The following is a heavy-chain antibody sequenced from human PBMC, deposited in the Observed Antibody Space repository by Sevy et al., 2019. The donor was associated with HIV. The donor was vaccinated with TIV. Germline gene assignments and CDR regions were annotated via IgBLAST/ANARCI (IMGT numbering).Heavy chain of an antibody. D-gene: IGHD2-21*01. Sequence: GGSLRLPCAASGFTFSGSDMHWVRQVKGKGLEWISSIGTLADTFYADSVKGRFTISGDNAQSYLYLHMSSLKVGDTVLYFCVRGLQTHCDRTACPLDYWGQGTLVTVSS. CDR3: VRGLQTHCDRTACPLDY. J-gene: IGHJ4*02. V-gene: IGHV3-13*01. CDR2: IGTLADT. CDR1: GFTFSGSD.